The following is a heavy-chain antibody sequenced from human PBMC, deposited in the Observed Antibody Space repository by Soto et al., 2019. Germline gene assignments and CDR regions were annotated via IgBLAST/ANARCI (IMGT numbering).Heavy chain of an antibody. CDR1: GGSFSGYY. Sequence: SETLSLTCAVYGGSFSGYYWSWIRQPPGKGLEWIGEINHSGSTNYNPSLKSRVTISVDTSKNQFSLKLSSVTAADTAVYYCALGGGIAAAGTMVYGMDVWGQGTTVTVSS. J-gene: IGHJ6*02. CDR2: INHSGST. V-gene: IGHV4-34*01. D-gene: IGHD6-13*01. CDR3: ALGGGIAAAGTMVYGMDV.